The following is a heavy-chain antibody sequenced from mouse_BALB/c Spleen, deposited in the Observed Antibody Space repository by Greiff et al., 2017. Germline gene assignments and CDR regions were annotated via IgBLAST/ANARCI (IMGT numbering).Heavy chain of an antibody. CDR1: GYNFTSYW. CDR3: ARTDY. Sequence: VQLQQPGAELVKPGTSVKLSCKASGYNFTSYWINWVKLRPGQGLEWIGDIYPGSGSTNYNEKFKSKATLTVDTSSSTAYMQLSSLASEDSALYYCARTDYWGQGTTLTVSS. CDR2: IYPGSGST. J-gene: IGHJ2*01. V-gene: IGHV1-55*01.